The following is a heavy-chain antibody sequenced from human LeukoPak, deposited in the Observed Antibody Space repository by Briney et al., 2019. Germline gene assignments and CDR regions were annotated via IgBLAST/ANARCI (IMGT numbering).Heavy chain of an antibody. CDR1: GFTFSTYD. CDR2: IRYDGSDQ. D-gene: IGHD3-22*01. Sequence: GGSLRLSCAASGFTFSTYDMHWVRQAPGRGLEWLAFIRYDGSDQYYADSVNGRFTISRDNSKNTLYLQMNSLTAEDTAVYYCATPKADYYPFDYWGQGTLLTVSS. V-gene: IGHV3-30*02. J-gene: IGHJ4*02. CDR3: ATPKADYYPFDY.